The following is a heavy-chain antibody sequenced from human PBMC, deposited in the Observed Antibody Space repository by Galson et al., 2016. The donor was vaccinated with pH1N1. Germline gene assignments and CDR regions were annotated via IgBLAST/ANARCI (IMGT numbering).Heavy chain of an antibody. Sequence: ETLSLTCTVSGGSISTYYWSWIRQPAGKGLEWIGRIFASGNTIYNPSLKSRVTMSVDTSKNQFSLKLNSVTAADTAVYYCAREYIVLGEGWSYGLDVWGQGTAVTVSS. CDR3: AREYIVLGEGWSYGLDV. D-gene: IGHD2-8*01. J-gene: IGHJ6*02. V-gene: IGHV4-4*07. CDR1: GGSISTYY. CDR2: IFASGNT.